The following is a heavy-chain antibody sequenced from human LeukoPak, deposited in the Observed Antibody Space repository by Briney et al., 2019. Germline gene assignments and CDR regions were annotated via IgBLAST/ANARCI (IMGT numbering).Heavy chain of an antibody. CDR3: ASAGDYKGYYFDY. D-gene: IGHD4-17*01. J-gene: IGHJ4*02. Sequence: GASVKVSCKASGYTFTTYYIHWVRQAPGQGLEWMGIINPGGGSTTYAQKFQGRVTVTSDTSTSTVYMELSSLRSEDTAMYYCASAGDYKGYYFDYWGQGTRVTVSS. V-gene: IGHV1-46*01. CDR2: INPGGGST. CDR1: GYTFTTYY.